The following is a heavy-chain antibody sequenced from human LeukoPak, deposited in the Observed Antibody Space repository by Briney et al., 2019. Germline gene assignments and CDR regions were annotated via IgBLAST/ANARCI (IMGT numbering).Heavy chain of an antibody. CDR1: GYSISSGYY. D-gene: IGHD3-22*01. CDR2: IYHSGST. Sequence: SETLSLTSTVSGYSISSGYYWGWIRQPPGKGLEWIGSIYHSGSTYYNPSLKSRVTISVDTSKNQFSLKLSSVTAADTAMYYCARVVYEKNGYFVSLAGYFDLWGRGTLVTVSS. J-gene: IGHJ2*01. V-gene: IGHV4-38-2*02. CDR3: ARVVYEKNGYFVSLAGYFDL.